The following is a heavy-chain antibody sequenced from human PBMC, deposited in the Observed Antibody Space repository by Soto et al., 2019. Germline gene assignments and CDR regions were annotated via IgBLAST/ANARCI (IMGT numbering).Heavy chain of an antibody. CDR2: IIPVFGTT. CDR3: ATSLEWLLGFDY. J-gene: IGHJ4*02. Sequence: SVKVSCKAPGGTFKNNGISWVRQAPGQGLEWMGGIIPVFGTTNYAQKFQGRLTITADDFTSTAYMELSSLRSEDTAVYYCATSLEWLLGFDYWGQGTLVTVSS. V-gene: IGHV1-69*13. CDR1: GGTFKNNG. D-gene: IGHD3-3*02.